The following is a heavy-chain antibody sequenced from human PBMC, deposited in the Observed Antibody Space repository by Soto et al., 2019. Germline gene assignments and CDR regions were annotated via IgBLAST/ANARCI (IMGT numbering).Heavy chain of an antibody. V-gene: IGHV3-23*01. CDR1: GLTFSSYT. CDR3: ANRPRYYNMDV. J-gene: IGHJ6*02. Sequence: EVPLLESGGGLVQPGGSLRLSCAASGLTFSSYTMSWVRHAPGKGLEWVSAISGSGADTYYADSVKGRFTISRDNSNNPLYLQMNRLRAEDTAVYYCANRPRYYNMDVWGQRTTVTVSS. CDR2: ISGSGADT.